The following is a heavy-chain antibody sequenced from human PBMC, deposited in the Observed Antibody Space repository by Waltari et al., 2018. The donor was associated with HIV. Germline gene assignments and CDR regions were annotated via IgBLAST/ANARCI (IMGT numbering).Heavy chain of an antibody. CDR1: GFTFSNAW. CDR3: TTDGVGATEARVDY. J-gene: IGHJ4*02. D-gene: IGHD1-26*01. Sequence: EVQLVESGGGLVKPGGSLRLSCAASGFTFSNAWMSWVRQAPGKGLEWVGRIKRKTDGGTTDYAAPVKGRFTISRDDSKNTLYLQMNSLKTEDTAVYYCTTDGVGATEARVDYWGQGTLVTVSS. CDR2: IKRKTDGGTT. V-gene: IGHV3-15*01.